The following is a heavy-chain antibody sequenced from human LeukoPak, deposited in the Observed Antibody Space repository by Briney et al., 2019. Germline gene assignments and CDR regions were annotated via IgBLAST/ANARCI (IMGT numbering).Heavy chain of an antibody. V-gene: IGHV4-31*03. CDR2: IYYSGST. CDR3: ARGLSGLDAFDI. CDR1: GGSISSGGYY. J-gene: IGHJ3*02. Sequence: SETLSLTCTVSGGSISSGGYYWSWIRQHPGKGLEWIGYIYYSGSTYYNPSLKSRVTISVDTSKNQFSLKLSSVTAADTAVYYCARGLSGLDAFDIWGQGIMVTVSS. D-gene: IGHD3/OR15-3a*01.